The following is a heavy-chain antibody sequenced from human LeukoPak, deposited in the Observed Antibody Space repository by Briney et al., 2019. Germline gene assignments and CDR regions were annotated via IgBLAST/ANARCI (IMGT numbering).Heavy chain of an antibody. D-gene: IGHD2-2*01. Sequence: PGGSLRLSCAASGFTFSTYWMHWVRQAPGKGLVWVSRIDSDRGSTSYADSVKGRFTISRDNAKNTLFLQMNSLRAEDTAVYYCSSTEDPYYYYYYMDVWGKGTTVTVSS. CDR3: SSTEDPYYYYYYMDV. J-gene: IGHJ6*03. V-gene: IGHV3-74*01. CDR1: GFTFSTYW. CDR2: IDSDRGST.